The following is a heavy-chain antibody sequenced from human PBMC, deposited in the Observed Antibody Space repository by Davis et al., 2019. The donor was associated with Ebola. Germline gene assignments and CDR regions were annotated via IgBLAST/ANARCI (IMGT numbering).Heavy chain of an antibody. CDR3: AISLWSPGWFDP. D-gene: IGHD3-10*01. CDR1: GGSVSSGSYY. J-gene: IGHJ5*02. CDR2: IYYSGST. V-gene: IGHV4-61*01. Sequence: PSETLSLTCTVSGGSVSSGSYYWSWIRQPPGKGLEWIGYIYYSGSTNYNPSLKSRVTISVDTSKNQFSLKLSSVTAADTAVYYCAISLWSPGWFDPWGQGTLVTVSS.